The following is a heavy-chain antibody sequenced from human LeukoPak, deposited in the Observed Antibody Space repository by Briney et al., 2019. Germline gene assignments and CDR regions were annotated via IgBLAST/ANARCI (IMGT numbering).Heavy chain of an antibody. CDR1: GFTFSSYS. D-gene: IGHD4-23*01. CDR3: AKAPGGGNWN. CDR2: ISGSGRSGT. J-gene: IGHJ4*02. Sequence: GGSLRLSCAASGFTFSSYSMNWVRQAPGKGLEWVSVISGSGRSGTNYADSVKGRFTISRDNSKNTLYLQMNSLRVEDTAIYYCAKAPGGGNWNWGQGTLVTVSS. V-gene: IGHV3-23*01.